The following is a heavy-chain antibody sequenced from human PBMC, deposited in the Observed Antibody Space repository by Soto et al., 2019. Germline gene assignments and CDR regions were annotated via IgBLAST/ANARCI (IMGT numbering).Heavy chain of an antibody. CDR3: ARGHIPVYGPVPDYFDS. V-gene: IGHV4-34*02. Sequence: QVHLQQWGAGLLKPSETLSLTCGVYGGSLRGSYWSWIRQPPGKALEWLGKVTHSGSTTFNPSLKSRVSVSVDTSDNQFSLKLTSVTAADTAVYYCARGHIPVYGPVPDYFDSWGPGTLGTVSS. J-gene: IGHJ4*02. D-gene: IGHD2-21*01. CDR2: VTHSGST. CDR1: GGSLRGSY.